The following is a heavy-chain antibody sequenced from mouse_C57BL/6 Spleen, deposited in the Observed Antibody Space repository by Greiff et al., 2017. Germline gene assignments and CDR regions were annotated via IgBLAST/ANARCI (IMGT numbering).Heavy chain of an antibody. CDR1: GFTFSDYG. CDR2: ISSGSSTI. CDR3: ARWGGSYFDY. Sequence: EVKLMESGGGLVKPGGSLKLSCAASGFTFSDYGMHWVRQVSEKGLEWVAYISSGSSTIYYADTVKGRFTISRDNAKNTLFLQMTSLRSEDTAMYYCARWGGSYFDYWGQGTTLTVSS. V-gene: IGHV5-17*01. J-gene: IGHJ2*01.